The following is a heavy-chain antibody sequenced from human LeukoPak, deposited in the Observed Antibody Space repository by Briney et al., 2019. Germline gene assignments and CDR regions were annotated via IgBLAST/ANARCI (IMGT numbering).Heavy chain of an antibody. Sequence: PSETLPLTCTVSGGSISSSSYYWGWIRQPPGKGLEWIGSIYYSGSTYYNPSLKSRVTISVDTSKNQFSLKLSSVTAADTAVYYCARIIVVVPASRGFDPWGQGTLVTVSS. J-gene: IGHJ5*02. CDR3: ARIIVVVPASRGFDP. CDR1: GGSISSSSYY. CDR2: IYYSGST. V-gene: IGHV4-39*07. D-gene: IGHD2-2*01.